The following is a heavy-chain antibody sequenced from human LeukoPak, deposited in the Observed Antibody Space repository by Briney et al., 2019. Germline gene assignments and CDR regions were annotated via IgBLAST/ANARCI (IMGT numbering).Heavy chain of an antibody. CDR1: GGSISSYY. Sequence: SETLSLTCTVSGGSISSYYWSWIRQPPGKGLERIGYIYYSGSTNYNPSLKSRVAISVDTSKNQFSLKLSSVTAADTAVYYCARTRQWLSDAFDIWGQGTMVTVSS. CDR3: ARTRQWLSDAFDI. J-gene: IGHJ3*02. CDR2: IYYSGST. V-gene: IGHV4-59*01. D-gene: IGHD6-19*01.